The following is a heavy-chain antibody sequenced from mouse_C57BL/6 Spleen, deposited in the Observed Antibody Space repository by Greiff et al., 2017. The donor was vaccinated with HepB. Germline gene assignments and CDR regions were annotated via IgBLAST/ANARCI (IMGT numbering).Heavy chain of an antibody. D-gene: IGHD1-1*01. Sequence: EVKLMESGGGLVKPGGSLKLSCAASGFTFSSYAMSWVRQTPEKRLEWVATISDGGSYTYYPDNVKGRFTISRDNAKNNLYLQMSHLKSEDTAMYYCAREGLYYYGSRAWFAYWGQGTLVTVSA. CDR1: GFTFSSYA. CDR2: ISDGGSYT. CDR3: AREGLYYYGSRAWFAY. V-gene: IGHV5-4*01. J-gene: IGHJ3*01.